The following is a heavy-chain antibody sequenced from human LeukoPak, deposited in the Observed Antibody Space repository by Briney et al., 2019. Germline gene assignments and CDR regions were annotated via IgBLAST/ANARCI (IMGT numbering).Heavy chain of an antibody. CDR1: VYTFSIYG. Sequence: ASVTVSFTSSVYTFSIYGITWVRQAPGQGGEGVGWISAYNGYTNYSQKLQGRVTITTDTSTSTAYMELRSLRSDDPAVYYCARVSHYYGSEIEYWGQGTLVTVSS. D-gene: IGHD3-10*01. CDR2: ISAYNGYT. CDR3: ARVSHYYGSEIEY. V-gene: IGHV1-18*01. J-gene: IGHJ4*02.